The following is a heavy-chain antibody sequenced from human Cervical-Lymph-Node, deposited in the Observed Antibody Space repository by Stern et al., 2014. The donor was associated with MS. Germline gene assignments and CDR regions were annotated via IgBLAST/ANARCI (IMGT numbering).Heavy chain of an antibody. D-gene: IGHD5-12*01. CDR3: ARGLVATALIGYYFDY. CDR1: GYTFFYYG. J-gene: IGHJ4*02. CDR2: ISTYNGSA. V-gene: IGHV1-18*01. Sequence: QVQLVQSGAEVKKPGASVKVSCKASGYTFFYYGIVWVRQAPGQGLEWMGWISTYNGSANYAQTLQGRLTMTTDTSATSAYMELRSLRSDDTAVYYCARGLVATALIGYYFDYWGQGTLVTVSS.